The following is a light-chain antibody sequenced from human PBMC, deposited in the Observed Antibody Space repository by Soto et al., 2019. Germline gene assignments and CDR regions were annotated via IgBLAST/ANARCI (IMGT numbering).Light chain of an antibody. J-gene: IGLJ1*01. CDR3: YSYAGENLYV. CDR2: EGT. V-gene: IGLV2-23*01. Sequence: QAVLTQPASVSASPGQAITIPCTGTSSDVGSYNLVSWFQQHPGKVPKLLIYEGTKRPSGLSDRFSGSKSGNTASLTISGLQAEDEADYYCYSYAGENLYVFGTGTKVTVL. CDR1: SSDVGSYNL.